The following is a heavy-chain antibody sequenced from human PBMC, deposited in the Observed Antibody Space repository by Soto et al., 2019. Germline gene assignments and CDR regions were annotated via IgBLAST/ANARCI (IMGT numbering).Heavy chain of an antibody. J-gene: IGHJ4*02. Sequence: GSLRLSCAASGFTFSSYGMHWVRQAPGKGLEWVAVISYDGSNKYYADSVKGRFTISRDNSKNTLYLQMNSLRAEDTAVYYCAKEHISARSLDYWGQGTLVTVSS. CDR2: ISYDGSNK. V-gene: IGHV3-30*18. CDR3: AKEHISARSLDY. D-gene: IGHD2-21*01. CDR1: GFTFSSYG.